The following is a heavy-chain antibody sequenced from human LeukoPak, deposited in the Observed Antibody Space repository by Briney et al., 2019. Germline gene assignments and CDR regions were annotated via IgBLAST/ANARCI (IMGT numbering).Heavy chain of an antibody. CDR3: STLLAASRGYYFDN. Sequence: SETLSLTCKVSDASISNYYWSWIRQPPGKGLEWIGYAYYSGSINYNPSLEGRVNILVDTSQNQFSLKLSSVTAADTAVYYCSTLLAASRGYYFDNWSQGTLVTVSS. D-gene: IGHD2-15*01. J-gene: IGHJ4*02. V-gene: IGHV4-59*08. CDR1: DASISNYY. CDR2: AYYSGSI.